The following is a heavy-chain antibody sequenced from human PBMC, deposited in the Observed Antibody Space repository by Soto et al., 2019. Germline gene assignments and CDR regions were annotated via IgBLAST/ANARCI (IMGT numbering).Heavy chain of an antibody. Sequence: QVQLQQWGAGLLKPSETLSLTCAVYGESFGGYYWNWIRQPPGKGLEWIGEINHSGTTNYNPSLKSRVTISVDTSRNQFSLNLHSMTAADTAVYYCATTNGDYYPRGYYFDYWGQGTLVTVSS. CDR1: GESFGGYY. CDR3: ATTNGDYYPRGYYFDY. V-gene: IGHV4-34*01. J-gene: IGHJ4*01. CDR2: INHSGTT. D-gene: IGHD4-17*01.